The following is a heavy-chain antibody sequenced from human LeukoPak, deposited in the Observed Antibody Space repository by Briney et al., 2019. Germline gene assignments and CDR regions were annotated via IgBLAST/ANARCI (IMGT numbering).Heavy chain of an antibody. CDR1: GFRFSNYA. J-gene: IGHJ4*02. V-gene: IGHV3-30-3*01. CDR3: ARDSAYYYDSSGFSYCDY. CDR2: ISFDGSKE. D-gene: IGHD3-22*01. Sequence: GGSLRLACAASGFRFSNYAMHWVRQAPGKGLEWVAVISFDGSKEDYADSVKGRFTISRDNSKNTLYVQLNSLSVEDTAVYYCARDSAYYYDSSGFSYCDYWGPGTLVTVSS.